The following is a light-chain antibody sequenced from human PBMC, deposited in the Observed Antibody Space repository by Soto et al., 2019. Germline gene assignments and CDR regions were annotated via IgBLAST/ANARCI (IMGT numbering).Light chain of an antibody. Sequence: EIVLTQSPSTLSLSPGERATLSCRASQSVSNYLAWYHQKPSQASRLLIYDASNRATGIPARFSGSGSGTDFTLTISRLEPEDFAVYYCQQRSSWPHFTFGGGTKLEIK. CDR2: DAS. CDR3: QQRSSWPHFT. CDR1: QSVSNY. V-gene: IGKV3-11*01. J-gene: IGKJ4*01.